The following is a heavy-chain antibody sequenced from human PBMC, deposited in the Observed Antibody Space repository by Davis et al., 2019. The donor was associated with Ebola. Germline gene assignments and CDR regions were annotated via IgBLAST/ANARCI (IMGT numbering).Heavy chain of an antibody. CDR1: GGSISSYY. V-gene: IGHV4-59*01. CDR2: IYYSGST. Sequence: SETLSLTCTVSGGSISSYYWSWIRQPPGKGLEWIGYIYYSGSTNYNPSLKSRVTISVDTSKNQFSLKLSSVTAADTAVYYCARGAGIVVVPAAISAYYGMDVWGKGTTVTVPS. CDR3: ARGAGIVVVPAAISAYYGMDV. D-gene: IGHD2-2*01. J-gene: IGHJ6*04.